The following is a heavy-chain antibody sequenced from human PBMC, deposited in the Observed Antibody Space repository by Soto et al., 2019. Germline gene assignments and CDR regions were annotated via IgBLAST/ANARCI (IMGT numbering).Heavy chain of an antibody. Sequence: SETLSLTCAVYGGSFSGYYWSWIRQPPGKGLEWIGEINHSGSTNYNPSLKSRVTISVDTSKTQFSLKLSSVTAADTAVYYCARSYSSSWKFLDYWGQGTMVTVYS. D-gene: IGHD6-13*01. CDR1: GGSFSGYY. V-gene: IGHV4-34*01. CDR2: INHSGST. CDR3: ARSYSSSWKFLDY. J-gene: IGHJ4*02.